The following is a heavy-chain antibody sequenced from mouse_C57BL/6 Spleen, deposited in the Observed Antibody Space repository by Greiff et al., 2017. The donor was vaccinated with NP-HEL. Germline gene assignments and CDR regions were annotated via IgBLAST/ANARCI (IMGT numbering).Heavy chain of an antibody. J-gene: IGHJ4*01. CDR3: ASYGNYENYAMDY. Sequence: VQLQQSGAELMKPGASVKLSCKATGYTFTGYWIEWVKQRPGHGLEWIGEILPGSVSTNYNEKFKGKATFTADTSSNTAYMQLSSLTTEDSAIYYCASYGNYENYAMDYWSQGTSVTVAS. CDR2: ILPGSVST. CDR1: GYTFTGYW. V-gene: IGHV1-9*01. D-gene: IGHD2-1*01.